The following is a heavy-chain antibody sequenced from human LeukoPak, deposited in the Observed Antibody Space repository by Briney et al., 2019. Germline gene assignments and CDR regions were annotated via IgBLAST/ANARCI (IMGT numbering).Heavy chain of an antibody. CDR3: ARGPPRGKYYYMDV. CDR1: GFAFSSFD. CDR2: IGTASDT. V-gene: IGHV3-13*01. D-gene: IGHD1-1*01. Sequence: GGSLRLSCAASGFAFSSFDMHWVRQPTGQGLEWVSTIGTASDTYYPGSVEGRFTLSRDNANNSLYLQMNSLTAGDTAVYYCARGPPRGKYYYMDVWGKGTTVTVSS. J-gene: IGHJ6*03.